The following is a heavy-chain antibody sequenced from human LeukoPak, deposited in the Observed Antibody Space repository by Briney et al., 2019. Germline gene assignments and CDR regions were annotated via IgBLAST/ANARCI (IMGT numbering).Heavy chain of an antibody. CDR1: GFTFSSYA. CDR3: PKDGSFCSTSCSSLREAFDI. J-gene: IGHJ3*02. Sequence: GGYLRLSCAASGFTFSSYAMSWVRQAPGKGLEWVSAISGSGGSTYYADSVKGRFTISRDNSKNTLYLQMSSLRAEDTAVYYCPKDGSFCSTSCSSLREAFDIWGQGTMVTVSS. CDR2: ISGSGGST. V-gene: IGHV3-23*01. D-gene: IGHD2-2*01.